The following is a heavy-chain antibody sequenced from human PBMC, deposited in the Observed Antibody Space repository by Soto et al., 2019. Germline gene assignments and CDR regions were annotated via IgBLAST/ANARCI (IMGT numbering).Heavy chain of an antibody. V-gene: IGHV1-2*04. J-gene: IGHJ5*02. Sequence: QVQLVQSGAEVKKPGASVKVSCKASGYTFTGYYLHWVRQAPGQGLEWMGWINPNSGGTNYAQKFQGWVTMTRDTSISTAYMELSRLRSDDTAVYYCARASPEGIAAAIDPWGQGTLVTVSS. CDR1: GYTFTGYY. CDR3: ARASPEGIAAAIDP. D-gene: IGHD6-13*01. CDR2: INPNSGGT.